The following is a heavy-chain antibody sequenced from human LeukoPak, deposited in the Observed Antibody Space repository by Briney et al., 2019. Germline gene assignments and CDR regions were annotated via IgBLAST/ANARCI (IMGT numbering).Heavy chain of an antibody. CDR3: ARGWSTGQIAAAGSDDAFDI. J-gene: IGHJ3*02. D-gene: IGHD6-13*01. CDR1: GGSISSGGYY. CDR2: IYYSGST. Sequence: SETLSLTCTVSGGSISSGGYYWSWIRQHPGKGLEWIGYIYYSGSTYYNPSLKSRVTISVDTSKNQFSLKLSFVTAADTAVYYCARGWSTGQIAAAGSDDAFDIWGQGTMVTVSS. V-gene: IGHV4-31*03.